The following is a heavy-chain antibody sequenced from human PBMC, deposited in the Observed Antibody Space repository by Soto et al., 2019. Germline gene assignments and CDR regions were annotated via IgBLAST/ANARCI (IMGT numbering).Heavy chain of an antibody. Sequence: GGSLRLSCAASGFNFDDYYMSWIRQAPGKGLEYLAYISSLNHYNNYADSVKGRFTISIDTAKNSLQLQMSSLRSDDTAVYYCARLLSRRYFDSRGRGTLVTVSS. J-gene: IGHJ4*02. D-gene: IGHD3-9*01. CDR1: GFNFDDYY. CDR3: ARLLSRRYFDS. V-gene: IGHV3-11*06. CDR2: ISSLNHYN.